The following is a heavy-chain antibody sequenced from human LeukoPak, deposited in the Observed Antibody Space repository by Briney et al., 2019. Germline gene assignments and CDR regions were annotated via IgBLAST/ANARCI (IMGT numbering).Heavy chain of an antibody. V-gene: IGHV4-38-2*02. CDR3: ARDSVSTQQRLARGIPDY. CDR2: IYHSGST. Sequence: SETLSLTCTVSGYSISSGYYWGWIRQPPGKGLEWIGSIYHSGSTYYNPSLKSRVTISVDTSKNQFSLKLSSVTAADTAVYYCARDSVSTQQRLARGIPDYWGQGTLVTVSS. D-gene: IGHD6-25*01. J-gene: IGHJ4*02. CDR1: GYSISSGYY.